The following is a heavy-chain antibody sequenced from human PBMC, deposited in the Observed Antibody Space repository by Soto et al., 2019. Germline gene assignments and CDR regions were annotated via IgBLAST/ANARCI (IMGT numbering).Heavy chain of an antibody. CDR2: ITPNNGYT. J-gene: IGHJ5*02. Sequence: QLQLMQSGGEAKNPGASVKVSCEASGYSFSTYAISWLRQAPGQGLEWMGLITPNNGYTNYAQKFQGRLILTTDIPSSTAYMELTSLRYDDTAMYYCATSYDSGFDPWGQGTLVSDS. V-gene: IGHV1-18*01. CDR1: GYSFSTYA. CDR3: ATSYDSGFDP. D-gene: IGHD3-3*01.